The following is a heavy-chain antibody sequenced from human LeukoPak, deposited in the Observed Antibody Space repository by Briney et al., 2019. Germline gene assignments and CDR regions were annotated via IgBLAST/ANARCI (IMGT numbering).Heavy chain of an antibody. D-gene: IGHD5-18*01. Sequence: PGGSLRLSCAASGFTFSSYEMNWVRQAPGKGLERVSYISSSCSTIYYADSVKDRFTISRDNAKTSLYLQMNSLSAEDTAVYYCASAGFDTAMGPGGWFDPWGQGTLVTVSS. CDR1: GFTFSSYE. V-gene: IGHV3-48*03. CDR2: ISSSCSTI. J-gene: IGHJ5*02. CDR3: ASAGFDTAMGPGGWFDP.